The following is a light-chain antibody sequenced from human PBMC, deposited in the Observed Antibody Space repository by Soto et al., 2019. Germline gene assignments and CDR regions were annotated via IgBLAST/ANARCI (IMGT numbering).Light chain of an antibody. J-gene: IGKJ5*01. CDR1: QSANSR. CDR3: QEYNNWHLLA. CDR2: HAS. V-gene: IGKV3D-15*01. Sequence: IVMTQSPATLSLCLGGRATLSCTPSQSANSRWASYQQKPRQRPRLVIYHASSRATGIPARCSGSGSGTEFTLTTSSLQPADFAVYYCQEYNNWHLLAFGQGTRLEIK.